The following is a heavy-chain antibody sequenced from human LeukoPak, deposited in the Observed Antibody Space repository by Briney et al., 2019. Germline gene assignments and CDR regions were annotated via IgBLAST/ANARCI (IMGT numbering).Heavy chain of an antibody. Sequence: SETLSLTCTVSGGSISSSSYYWGWIRQPPGKGLEWIGSIYYSGSTYYNPSLKSRVTISVDTSKNQFSLKLSSVTAADTAVYYCAKGGHDYGDYGREVAFDIWGQGTMVTVSS. V-gene: IGHV4-39*01. D-gene: IGHD4-17*01. CDR2: IYYSGST. J-gene: IGHJ3*02. CDR1: GGSISSSSYY. CDR3: AKGGHDYGDYGREVAFDI.